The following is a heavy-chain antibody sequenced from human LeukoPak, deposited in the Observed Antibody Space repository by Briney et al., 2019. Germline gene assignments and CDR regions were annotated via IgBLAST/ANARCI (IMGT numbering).Heavy chain of an antibody. CDR2: INPSGGST. D-gene: IGHD3-10*01. Sequence: ASVKVSCKASEYTFTSYYMHWVRQAPGQGLEWMGIINPSGGSTSYAQKFQGRVTMTRDTSTSTVYMELSSLRSEDTAVYYCARVSYGSGSYYLFDYWGQGTLVTVSS. CDR1: EYTFTSYY. V-gene: IGHV1-46*01. CDR3: ARVSYGSGSYYLFDY. J-gene: IGHJ4*02.